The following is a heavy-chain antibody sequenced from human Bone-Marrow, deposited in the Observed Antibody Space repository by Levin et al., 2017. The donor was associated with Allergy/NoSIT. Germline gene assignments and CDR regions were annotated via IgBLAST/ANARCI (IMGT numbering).Heavy chain of an antibody. V-gene: IGHV1-18*01. Sequence: ASVKVSCKASGYTFTTYGITWVRQAPGQGLEWMGWISAHNGDTNYAQNLQGRVTMTTDTSTSTAYIELRSLRSDDTAVYFCARDPRTTVRDYYYGMDVWGQGTTVTVSS. J-gene: IGHJ6*02. CDR2: ISAHNGDT. CDR1: GYTFTTYG. CDR3: ARDPRTTVRDYYYGMDV. D-gene: IGHD4-17*01.